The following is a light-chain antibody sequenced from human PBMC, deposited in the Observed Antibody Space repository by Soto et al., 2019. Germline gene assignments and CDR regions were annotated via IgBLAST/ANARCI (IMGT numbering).Light chain of an antibody. V-gene: IGLV3-1*01. CDR3: QAWDSSTLHVV. CDR1: KLGDKY. J-gene: IGLJ2*01. Sequence: SYELTQPPSVSVSPGQIASITCSGDKLGDKYACWYQQKPGQSPVLVIYQDSKRPSGIPERFSGSNSGNTATLTISGTQAMDEADYYCQAWDSSTLHVVFGGGTKLTVL. CDR2: QDS.